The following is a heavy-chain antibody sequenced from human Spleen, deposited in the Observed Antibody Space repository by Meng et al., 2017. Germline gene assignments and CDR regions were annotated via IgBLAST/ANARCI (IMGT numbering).Heavy chain of an antibody. Sequence: EVQLLESGGGLVQPGGSLRLSCAASGITFNSFAMSWVRQTPGKGLEWVSAISGHGRNTYYADSVKGRFTVSRDNSKNTLYLQMNSLRAEDTAVYYCVKDQDYFDYWGQGTLVTVSS. J-gene: IGHJ4*02. CDR2: ISGHGRNT. V-gene: IGHV3-23*01. CDR1: GITFNSFA. CDR3: VKDQDYFDY.